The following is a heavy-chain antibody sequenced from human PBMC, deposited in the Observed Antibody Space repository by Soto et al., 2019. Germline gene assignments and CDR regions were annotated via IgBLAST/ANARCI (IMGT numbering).Heavy chain of an antibody. Sequence: GGSLRLSCAASGFTFSGSAMHWVRQASGKGLEWVGRIRSKANSYATAYAASVKGRFTISRDDSKNTAYLQMNSLKTEDTAVYYCTTVTARPNDYWGQGTLVTVSS. V-gene: IGHV3-73*01. CDR1: GFTFSGSA. D-gene: IGHD5-18*01. CDR3: TTVTARPNDY. J-gene: IGHJ4*02. CDR2: IRSKANSYAT.